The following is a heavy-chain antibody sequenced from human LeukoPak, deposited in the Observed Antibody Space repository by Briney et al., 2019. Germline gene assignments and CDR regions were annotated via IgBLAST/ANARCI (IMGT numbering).Heavy chain of an antibody. CDR2: ITWSSGTI. Sequence: PGGSLRLSCAASGFTFSGYDMNWVRQAPGKGLEWVSFITWSSGTIYYADSVKGRFTVSRDNAESSLYLQMNSLRDEDTAVYSCVRDRLGGAFDVWGRGTMVTVSS. CDR1: GFTFSGYD. V-gene: IGHV3-48*02. D-gene: IGHD3-16*01. J-gene: IGHJ3*01. CDR3: VRDRLGGAFDV.